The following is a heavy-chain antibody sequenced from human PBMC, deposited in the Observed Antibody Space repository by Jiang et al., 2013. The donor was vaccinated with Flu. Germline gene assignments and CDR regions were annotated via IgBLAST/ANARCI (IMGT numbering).Heavy chain of an antibody. J-gene: IGHJ5*02. V-gene: IGHV4-30-4*08. D-gene: IGHD3-16*01. Sequence: PGLVKPSQTLSLTCTVSGGSISSGDYYWSWIRQPPGKGLEWIGYIYYSGSTYYNPSLKSRVTISVDTSKSQFSLKLSSVTAADTAVYYCARAQWIGYDYVWGSHNQNWFDPWGQGTLVTVSS. CDR2: IYYSGST. CDR3: ARAQWIGYDYVWGSHNQNWFDP. CDR1: GGSISSGDYY.